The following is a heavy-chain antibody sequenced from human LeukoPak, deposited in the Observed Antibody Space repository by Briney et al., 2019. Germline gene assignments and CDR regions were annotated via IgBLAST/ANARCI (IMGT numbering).Heavy chain of an antibody. D-gene: IGHD3-22*01. CDR2: INHSGST. CDR1: GGSSSGYY. CDR3: ARVFPPSYYYDSSGYYTAFDI. V-gene: IGHV4-34*01. J-gene: IGHJ3*02. Sequence: PSETLSLTCGVYGGSSSGYYWSWIRQPPGKGLEWIGEINHSGSTNYNPSLKSRVTISVDTSKNQFSLKLSSVTAADTAVYYCARVFPPSYYYDSSGYYTAFDIWGQGTMVTVSS.